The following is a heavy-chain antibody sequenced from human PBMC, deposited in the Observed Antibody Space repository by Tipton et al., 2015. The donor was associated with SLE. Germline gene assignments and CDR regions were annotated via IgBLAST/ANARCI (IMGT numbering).Heavy chain of an antibody. CDR3: ARSGGGGPYWYFDV. V-gene: IGHV4-39*07. Sequence: TLSLTCTVSGGSIGSRSHYLGWIRQIPGKGLEWIGSIYYSGRTYYKPSLKSRVTISVDTSKNQVSLKLTSMTAADTAVYYCARSGGGGPYWYFDVWGRGTLVTVSS. CDR2: IYYSGRT. CDR1: GGSIGSRSHY. J-gene: IGHJ2*01. D-gene: IGHD2-21*01.